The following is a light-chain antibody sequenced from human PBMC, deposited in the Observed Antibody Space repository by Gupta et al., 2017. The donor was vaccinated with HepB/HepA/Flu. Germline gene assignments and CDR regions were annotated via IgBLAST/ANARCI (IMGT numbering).Light chain of an antibody. V-gene: IGLV2-23*02. J-gene: IGLJ2*01. CDR3: CSYAGSRV. Sequence: QSALTQPASVSGSPGQPITNPCTGTSSDVGTYNLVSWYQQYPGKVPKLIIYEVNKRPSGVSNRFSGSKSGNTASLTISGLQAEYEANYYCCSYAGSRVFGGGTKVTVL. CDR1: SSDVGTYNL. CDR2: EVN.